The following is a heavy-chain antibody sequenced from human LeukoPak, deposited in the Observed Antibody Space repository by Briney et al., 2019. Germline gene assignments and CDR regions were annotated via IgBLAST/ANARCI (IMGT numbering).Heavy chain of an antibody. CDR3: ARDEGNIVVVSAAYNWFDP. V-gene: IGHV1-2*02. D-gene: IGHD2-2*01. CDR1: GYTFTGYY. Sequence: ASVKVSCKASGYTFTGYYMHWVRQAPGQGLEWMGWINPNSGGTNYAQKFQGRVTMTRDTSISTAYMELSRLRSDDTAVYYCARDEGNIVVVSAAYNWFDPCGQGTLVTVSS. J-gene: IGHJ5*02. CDR2: INPNSGGT.